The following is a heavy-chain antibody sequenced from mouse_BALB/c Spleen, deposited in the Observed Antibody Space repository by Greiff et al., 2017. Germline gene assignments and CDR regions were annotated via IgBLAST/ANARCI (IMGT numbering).Heavy chain of an antibody. CDR3: ARSSYDGYSYAMDY. J-gene: IGHJ4*01. V-gene: IGHV5-17*02. CDR1: GFTFSSFG. D-gene: IGHD2-3*01. Sequence: EVKLVESGGGLVQPGGSRKLSCAASGFTFSSFGMHWVRQAPEKGLEWVAYISSGSSTIYYADTVKGRFTISRDNPKNTLFLQMTSLRSEDTAMYYCARSSYDGYSYAMDYWGQGTSVTVSS. CDR2: ISSGSSTI.